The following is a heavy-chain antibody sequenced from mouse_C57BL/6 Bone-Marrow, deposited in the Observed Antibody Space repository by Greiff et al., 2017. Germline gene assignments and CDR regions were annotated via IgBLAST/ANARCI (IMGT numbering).Heavy chain of an antibody. J-gene: IGHJ2*01. CDR2: IYPGSGST. D-gene: IGHD1-1*01. V-gene: IGHV1-55*01. CDR3: ASDYCGSSFQYYFDY. CDR1: GYTFTSYW. Sequence: QVQLQQPGAELVKPGASVKMSCKASGYTFTSYWITWVKQRPGQGLEWIGDIYPGSGSTNYNEKFKSKATLTVDTSSSTAYMQLSSLTSADSAVYYCASDYCGSSFQYYFDYWGQGTTLTVSS.